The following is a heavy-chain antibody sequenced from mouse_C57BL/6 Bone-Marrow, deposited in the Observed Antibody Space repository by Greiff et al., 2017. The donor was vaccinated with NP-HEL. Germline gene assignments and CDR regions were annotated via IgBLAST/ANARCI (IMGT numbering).Heavy chain of an antibody. D-gene: IGHD1-1*01. CDR2: IYPGNSDT. CDR1: GYTFTSYW. J-gene: IGHJ3*01. Sequence: EVQLQQSGTVLARPGASVKMSCKTSGYTFTSYWMHWVKQRPGQGLEWIGAIYPGNSDTSYNQKFKGKAKLTAVTSARTAYMELSSLTNEDSAVYYCTLYYYGSPFAYWGQGTLVTVSA. V-gene: IGHV1-5*01. CDR3: TLYYYGSPFAY.